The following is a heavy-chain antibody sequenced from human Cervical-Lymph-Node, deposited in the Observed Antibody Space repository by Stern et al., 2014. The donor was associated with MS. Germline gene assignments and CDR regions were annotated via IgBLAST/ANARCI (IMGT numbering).Heavy chain of an antibody. D-gene: IGHD2-15*01. J-gene: IGHJ4*02. CDR3: TGGATGWLLLHTSDY. CDR2: VRQDGGEK. V-gene: IGHV3-7*01. Sequence: EVQLVESGGGLVQPGGSLRLSCAASGFTFSSHWMRWVRQTPGPGLEWVANVRQDGGEKYYVDSVKGRFTIARDNARNSLYLQMSSRRDEDAAVYYCTGGATGWLLLHTSDYWGQGALVTVSS. CDR1: GFTFSSHW.